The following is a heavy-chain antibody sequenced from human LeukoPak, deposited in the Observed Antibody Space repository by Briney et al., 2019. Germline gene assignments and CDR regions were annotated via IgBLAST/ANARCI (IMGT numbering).Heavy chain of an antibody. CDR3: AKRGLGYCSSTSCPGHFDY. D-gene: IGHD2-2*01. CDR2: ISGSGGST. J-gene: IGHJ4*02. V-gene: IGHV3-23*01. Sequence: GGSLRLSCAASGFPFSNYAMSWVRQAPGKGLEWVSAISGSGGSTYYADSVKGRFTISRDNSKNTLYLQMNSLRAEDTAVYYCAKRGLGYCSSTSCPGHFDYWGQGTLVTVSS. CDR1: GFPFSNYA.